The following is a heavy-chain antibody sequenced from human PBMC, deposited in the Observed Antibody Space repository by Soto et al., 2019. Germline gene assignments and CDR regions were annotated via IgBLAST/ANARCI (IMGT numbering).Heavy chain of an antibody. CDR2: IKSKTDGGTT. J-gene: IGHJ5*01. Sequence: PGGSLRLSCAASRFTFSNAWMSWVRQAPGKGLEWVGRIKSKTDGGTTDYAAPVKGRFTVSTDDSKTTLFLQMNSLKTEDTGVYYCTTQKRTVTTNVLIDSWGHGSLVTVSS. CDR1: RFTFSNAW. D-gene: IGHD4-17*01. V-gene: IGHV3-15*01. CDR3: TTQKRTVTTNVLIDS.